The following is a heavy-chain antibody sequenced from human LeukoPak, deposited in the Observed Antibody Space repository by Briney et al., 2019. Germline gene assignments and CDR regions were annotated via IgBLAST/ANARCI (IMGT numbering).Heavy chain of an antibody. V-gene: IGHV4-59*01. J-gene: IGHJ3*02. D-gene: IGHD6-13*01. CDR2: IYYSGST. CDR1: SGAISNYY. Sequence: SETLSLTCTVSSGAISNYYWSWIRQPPGKGLEWIGYIYYSGSTNYNPSLKSRVTISVDTSKNQFSLKLSSVTAADTAVYYCARVEAQLGDAFDIWGQGTMVTVSS. CDR3: ARVEAQLGDAFDI.